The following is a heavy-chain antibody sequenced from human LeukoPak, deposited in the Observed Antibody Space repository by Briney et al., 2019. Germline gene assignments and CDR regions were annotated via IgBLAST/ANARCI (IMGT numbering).Heavy chain of an antibody. CDR1: GFTFSSYG. CDR3: VRDWGYDSSGYWQKYFDT. V-gene: IGHV3-23*01. D-gene: IGHD3-22*01. J-gene: IGHJ4*02. CDR2: ISGSGGST. Sequence: GGSLRLSCAASGFTFSSYGMSWVRQAPGKGLEWVSAISGSGGSTYYADSVKGRFTISRDNAKNTLYLQMNSLRAEDTAVYYCVRDWGYDSSGYWQKYFDTWGQGTLVTVSS.